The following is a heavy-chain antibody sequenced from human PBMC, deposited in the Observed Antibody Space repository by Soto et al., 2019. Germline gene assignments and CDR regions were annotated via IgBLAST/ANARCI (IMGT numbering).Heavy chain of an antibody. J-gene: IGHJ6*02. CDR1: GYTFTGYY. CDR2: INPNSGGT. CDR3: ERGRGLSTLYYYYGMDV. Sequence: GASVKVSCKASGYTFTGYYMHWVRQAPGEGLEWMGWINPNSGGTNYAQKFQGWVTMTRDTSISTAYMELSRLRSDDTAVYYCERGRGLSTLYYYYGMDVWGQGTTVTVSS. V-gene: IGHV1-2*04. D-gene: IGHD6-19*01.